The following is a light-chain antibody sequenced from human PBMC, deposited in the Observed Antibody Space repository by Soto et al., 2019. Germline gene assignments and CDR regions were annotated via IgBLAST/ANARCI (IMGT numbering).Light chain of an antibody. CDR1: SSDVGGYNY. CDR2: EVS. Sequence: QSALTQPPSASGSPGPSVTISCTGTSSDVGGYNYVSWYQQHPGKAPKLMIYEVSKRPSGVPDRFSGSKSGHTASLTVSGLQAEDEAEYYCSSYAGSNNPHVVFGGGTKVTVL. J-gene: IGLJ2*01. V-gene: IGLV2-8*01. CDR3: SSYAGSNNPHVV.